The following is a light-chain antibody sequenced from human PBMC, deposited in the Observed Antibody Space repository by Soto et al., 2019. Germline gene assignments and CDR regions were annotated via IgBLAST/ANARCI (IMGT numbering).Light chain of an antibody. CDR3: QQYDSPIWT. V-gene: IGKV3-20*01. CDR2: STS. CDR1: QSVGSSY. J-gene: IGKJ1*01. Sequence: ENVLTQSPGTLSLSPGERATLSCRASQSVGSSYLAWYQQKPGQAPRLLIYSTSSRATDIPDRFSGSGSGTDFTLTSSRLEPEDFAVYYCQQYDSPIWTFGQGTKVEIK.